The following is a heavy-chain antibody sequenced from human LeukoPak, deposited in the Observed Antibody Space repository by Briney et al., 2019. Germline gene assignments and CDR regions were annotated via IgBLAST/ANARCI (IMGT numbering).Heavy chain of an antibody. J-gene: IGHJ5*02. Sequence: PSETLSLTCTVSGGSITTANYYWTWIRQHPQKGLEWIGYIYYSGSSFYNPSLKSRVTISVDTSKNQFSLDLKSVTAADTAVYYCAAKPGYCSGGSCYSQNGNWFDPWGRGTLVTVSS. D-gene: IGHD2-15*01. CDR1: GGSITTANYY. CDR2: IYYSGSS. CDR3: AAKPGYCSGGSCYSQNGNWFDP. V-gene: IGHV4-31*03.